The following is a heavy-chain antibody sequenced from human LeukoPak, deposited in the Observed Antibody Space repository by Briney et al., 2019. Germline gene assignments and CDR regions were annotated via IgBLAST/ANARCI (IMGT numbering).Heavy chain of an antibody. CDR1: GFTFSSYA. CDR3: ARGGILPDY. V-gene: IGHV3-30*04. J-gene: IGHJ4*02. CDR2: VSYDGRNE. D-gene: IGHD2-15*01. Sequence: GGSLRLSCAASGFTFSSYAMHWVRRAPGKGLEWVAVVSYDGRNEYYADSVRGRFTVSRDNSKNTLFVQMNSLRAADTAVYYCARGGILPDYWGQGTLVTVSS.